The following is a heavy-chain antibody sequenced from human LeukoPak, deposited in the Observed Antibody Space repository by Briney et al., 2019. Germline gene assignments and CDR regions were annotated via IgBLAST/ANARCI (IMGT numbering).Heavy chain of an antibody. Sequence: PSETLSLTCTISGDSMSGYSWSWLRQPAGKALEWIGRVYSSGFTEYNLSLDGRVTMSIETSKSQFSLKLDSLTAADTAAYYCARVHIVTGTYFDPWGQGALVTVSS. J-gene: IGHJ4*02. D-gene: IGHD3-10*01. V-gene: IGHV4-4*07. CDR1: GDSMSGYS. CDR2: VYSSGFT. CDR3: ARVHIVTGTYFDP.